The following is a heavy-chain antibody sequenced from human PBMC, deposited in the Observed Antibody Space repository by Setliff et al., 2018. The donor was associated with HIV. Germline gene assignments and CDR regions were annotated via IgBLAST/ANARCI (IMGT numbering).Heavy chain of an antibody. CDR2: MYKGGKT. CDR1: GFSVTDTY. D-gene: IGHD5-18*01. V-gene: IGHV3-66*02. J-gene: IGHJ4*02. Sequence: QPGGSLRLSCEASGFSVTDTYMGWVRQAPGKGLEWVTVMYKGGKTYYSDFVKGRFTIARDDAKNTVSLQMTNLGTGDTATYYCAKGGYGGAYYVAGYWGQGTLVTVSS. CDR3: AKGGYGGAYYVAGY.